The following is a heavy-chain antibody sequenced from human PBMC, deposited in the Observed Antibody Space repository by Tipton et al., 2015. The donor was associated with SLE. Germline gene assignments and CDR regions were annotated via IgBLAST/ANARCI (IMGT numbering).Heavy chain of an antibody. D-gene: IGHD2-21*01. V-gene: IGHV3-49*04. J-gene: IGHJ2*01. CDR1: GFTFGDYA. Sequence: SLRLSCTTSGFTFGDYALAWVRQAPGKGLEWVGFIRREAYGATAEYAASVRGRFTLSRDDSTSIAYLQMNSLRAEDTALYYCAKVGAYCGGDCYFGWYFDLWGRGTLVTVSS. CDR2: IRREAYGATA. CDR3: AKVGAYCGGDCYFGWYFDL.